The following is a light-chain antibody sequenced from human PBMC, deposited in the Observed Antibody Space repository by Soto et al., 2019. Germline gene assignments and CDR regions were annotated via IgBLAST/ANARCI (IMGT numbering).Light chain of an antibody. J-gene: IGKJ5*01. CDR3: QQFYDMPIT. V-gene: IGKV1-33*01. Sequence: DIQMTQSPSALSASVGDRVTITCQASQDISDVLNWYQQQPGKAPKVLIYDASKLQTGVPSRFSGRCARKDFTCTIRSLQPDDSGTYYCQQFYDMPITFGQGKRLEIK. CDR2: DAS. CDR1: QDISDV.